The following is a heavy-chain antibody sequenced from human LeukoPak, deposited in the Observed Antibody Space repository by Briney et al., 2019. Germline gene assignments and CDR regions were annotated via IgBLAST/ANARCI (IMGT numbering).Heavy chain of an antibody. CDR3: ARIPTTYGDYFRDNIDI. CDR1: GGTFSSYA. D-gene: IGHD4-17*01. V-gene: IGHV1-69*13. J-gene: IGHJ3*02. Sequence: ASVKVSCKASGGTFSSYAISWVRQAPGQGLEWMGGIIPIFGTANYAQKFQGRVTITADESTSTAYMELSSLRSEDTAVYYCARIPTTYGDYFRDNIDIWGQGTMVTVSS. CDR2: IIPIFGTA.